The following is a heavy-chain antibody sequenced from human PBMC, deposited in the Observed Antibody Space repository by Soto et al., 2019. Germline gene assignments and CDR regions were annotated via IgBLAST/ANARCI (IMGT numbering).Heavy chain of an antibody. CDR2: IIPIFGTA. Sequence: ASVKVSCKASGGTFSSYAISWVRQAPGQGLEWMGGIIPIFGTANYAQKFQGRVTITADESTSTAYMELSSLGSEDTAVYYCARDTATHKVWFGELANWFDPWGQGTLVTVSS. J-gene: IGHJ5*02. D-gene: IGHD3-10*01. CDR3: ARDTATHKVWFGELANWFDP. CDR1: GGTFSSYA. V-gene: IGHV1-69*13.